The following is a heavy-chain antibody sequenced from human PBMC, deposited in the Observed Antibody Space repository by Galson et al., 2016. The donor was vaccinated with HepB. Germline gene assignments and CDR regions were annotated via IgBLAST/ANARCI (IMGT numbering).Heavy chain of an antibody. D-gene: IGHD1-26*01. CDR1: GFTFSSYA. J-gene: IGHJ4*02. Sequence: SLRLSCAASGFTFSSYAMHWVRQAPGKGLEWVAVISFDGTDKYYADAVKGRFTISRDNSKNTLYLHMNSLRVEDTAVYYCATDNSRYSGSYCNNWGQGTLVTVSS. CDR3: ATDNSRYSGSYCNN. V-gene: IGHV3-30-3*01. CDR2: ISFDGTDK.